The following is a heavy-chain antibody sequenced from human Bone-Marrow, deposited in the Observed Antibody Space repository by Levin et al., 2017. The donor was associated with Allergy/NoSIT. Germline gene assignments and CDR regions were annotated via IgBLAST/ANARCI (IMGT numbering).Heavy chain of an antibody. CDR2: ISYDGSIK. CDR1: GFTFSGYD. J-gene: IGHJ4*02. D-gene: IGHD3-16*01. CDR3: AKETIRGTHYFDY. Sequence: GESLKISCAASGFTFSGYDMHWVRQAPGKGLDWVAVISYDGSIKYYADSVKGRFTISRDNSKNTLYLQMNSLRAEDTAVYFCAKETIRGTHYFDYWGQGTLVTVSS. V-gene: IGHV3-30*18.